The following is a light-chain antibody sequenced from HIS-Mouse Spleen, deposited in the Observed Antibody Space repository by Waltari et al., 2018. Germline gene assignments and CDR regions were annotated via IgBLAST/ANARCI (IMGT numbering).Light chain of an antibody. CDR1: SLRIYY. CDR3: NSRDSSGNHLV. Sequence: SSELTQDPAVSVALGQTVRITCQGDSLRIYYSTWYQQKPGQGPVLVIYGKNNRPSGIPDRFSGSSSGSTASLTITGAQAEDEADYYCNSRDSSGNHLVFGGGTKLTVL. V-gene: IGLV3-19*01. J-gene: IGLJ3*02. CDR2: GKN.